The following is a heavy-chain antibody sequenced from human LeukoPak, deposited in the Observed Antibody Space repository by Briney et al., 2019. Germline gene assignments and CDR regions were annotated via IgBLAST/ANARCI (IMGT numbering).Heavy chain of an antibody. CDR1: GFTFSNAW. J-gene: IGHJ4*02. V-gene: IGHV3-15*01. CDR2: IKSKTDGGTI. Sequence: PGGSLRLSCAASGFTFSNAWMSWVRQAPGKGLEWVGRIKSKTDGGTIDYAAPVKGRFIISRDDSKNTLYLQMNSLKTEDTAVYYCTTGGITMVRGVITSFDYWGQGTLVTVSS. D-gene: IGHD3-10*01. CDR3: TTGGITMVRGVITSFDY.